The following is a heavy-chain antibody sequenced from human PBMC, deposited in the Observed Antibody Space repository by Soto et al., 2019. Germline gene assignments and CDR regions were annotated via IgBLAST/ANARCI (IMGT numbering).Heavy chain of an antibody. Sequence: GSGPTLVNPTQTLTLTCSFSGFSLSTTGAGVGWIRQPPGKALEWLAVIYWDDDKQYSPSLKSRLTITKDTSKNQVVLTMTNMDPVDTATYYCAHRHIRGSGPRTYDYWGPGTLVTVSS. CDR2: IYWDDDK. CDR1: GFSLSTTGAG. CDR3: AHRHIRGSGPRTYDY. D-gene: IGHD3-10*01. J-gene: IGHJ4*02. V-gene: IGHV2-5*02.